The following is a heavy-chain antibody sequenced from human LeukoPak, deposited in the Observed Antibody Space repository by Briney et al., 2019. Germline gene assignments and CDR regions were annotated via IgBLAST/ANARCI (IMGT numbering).Heavy chain of an antibody. D-gene: IGHD3-10*01. CDR1: GFTFSSYW. J-gene: IGHJ4*02. CDR2: ISYDGSNK. CDR3: AKEFGAFGDY. V-gene: IGHV3-30*18. Sequence: GGSLRLSCAASGFTFSSYWMSWVRQAPGKGLEWVAVISYDGSNKYYADSVKGRFTISRDNSKNTLYLQMNSLRAEDTAVYYCAKEFGAFGDYWGQGTLVTVSS.